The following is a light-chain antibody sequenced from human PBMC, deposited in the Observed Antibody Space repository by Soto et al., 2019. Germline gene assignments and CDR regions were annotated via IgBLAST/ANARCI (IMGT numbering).Light chain of an antibody. V-gene: IGKV3-20*01. CDR3: QQYGSSPFT. J-gene: IGKJ2*01. Sequence: EIVLTQSPGTLPLSPGERATLSCRASQSVSSSYLVWYQQKPGQAPRPLIYGASTTATGIPDRFSGSGSGTDFTLTISRLEPEDFAVYYCQQYGSSPFTFGQGTKLQIK. CDR1: QSVSSSY. CDR2: GAS.